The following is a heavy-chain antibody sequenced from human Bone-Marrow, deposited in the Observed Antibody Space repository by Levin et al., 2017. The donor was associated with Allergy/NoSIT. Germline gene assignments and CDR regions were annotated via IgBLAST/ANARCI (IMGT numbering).Heavy chain of an antibody. CDR3: ARVRDAFDI. J-gene: IGHJ3*02. V-gene: IGHV4-61*01. Sequence: RSQTLSLTCSVSVSAGSVSTDNYYWSWIRQPPGKGLEWIGYISHRGSTHYNPSIKSRVTISADMSKNQFSLKLRSVTAADTAVYYCARVRDAFDIWGQGTMVTVSS. CDR1: AGSVSTDNYY. CDR2: ISHRGST.